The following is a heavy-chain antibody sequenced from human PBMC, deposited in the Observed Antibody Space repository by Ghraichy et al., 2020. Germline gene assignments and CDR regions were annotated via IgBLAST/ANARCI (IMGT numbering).Heavy chain of an antibody. V-gene: IGHV4-59*01. CDR2: IYYSGST. CDR1: GGSISSYY. Sequence: SETLSLTCTVSGGSISSYYWSWIRQPPGKGLEWIGYIYYSGSTNYNPSLKSRVTISVDTSKNQFSLKLSSVTAADTAVYYCASESGSYEVAFDIWGQGTMVTVSS. J-gene: IGHJ3*02. D-gene: IGHD1-26*01. CDR3: ASESGSYEVAFDI.